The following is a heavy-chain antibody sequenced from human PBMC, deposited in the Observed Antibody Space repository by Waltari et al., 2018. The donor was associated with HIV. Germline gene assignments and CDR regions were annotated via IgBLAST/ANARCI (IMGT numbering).Heavy chain of an antibody. V-gene: IGHV3-15*01. J-gene: IGHJ4*02. D-gene: IGHD3-22*01. CDR2: IKSKTDGGTT. Sequence: GLVKPGGSLRLSCAASGFTFSNAWMSWVRQAPGKGLEWVGRIKSKTDGGTTDYAAPVKGRFTISRDDSKNTLYLQMNSLKTEDTAVYYCTTQGEGGRNYYDSSGYYYVDYWGQGTLVTVSS. CDR3: TTQGEGGRNYYDSSGYYYVDY. CDR1: GFTFSNAW.